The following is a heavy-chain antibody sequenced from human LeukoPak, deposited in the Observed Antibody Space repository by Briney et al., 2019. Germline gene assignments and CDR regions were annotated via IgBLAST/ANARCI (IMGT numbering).Heavy chain of an antibody. Sequence: SETLSLTCTVSGGSISSNSYYWGWIRQSPGQGLEWIGTIYYSGSTYYNPSLKSRVTISVDTSENQFSLKLSSVTAADTAVYYCARGILNWFDPWGQGTLVTVSS. CDR1: GGSISSNSYY. CDR3: ARGILNWFDP. V-gene: IGHV4-39*07. CDR2: IYYSGST. J-gene: IGHJ5*02.